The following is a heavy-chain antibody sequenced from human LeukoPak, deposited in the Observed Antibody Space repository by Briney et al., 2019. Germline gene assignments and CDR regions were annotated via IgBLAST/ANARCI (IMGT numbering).Heavy chain of an antibody. D-gene: IGHD3-10*01. J-gene: IGHJ4*02. CDR3: AKRGVVIRVVLVGFHKEAYYFDS. V-gene: IGHV3-23*01. Sequence: GGSLRLSCAVSGITLSNYGMSWVRQDPGKGLEWVAGISGSGGGTYYADSVKGRFTISRDNPKNTLYLQMNSLRAEDTAVYFCAKRGVVIRVVLVGFHKEAYYFDSWGQGALVTVSS. CDR1: GITLSNYG. CDR2: ISGSGGGT.